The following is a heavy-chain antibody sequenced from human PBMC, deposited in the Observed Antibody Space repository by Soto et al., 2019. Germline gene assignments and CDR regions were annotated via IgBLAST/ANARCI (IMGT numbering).Heavy chain of an antibody. CDR3: AQAEVTVVTPYYFDY. CDR1: GFTFSSYG. CDR2: ISYDGSNK. Sequence: QVQLVESGGGVVQPGRSLRLSCAASGFTFSSYGMHWVRQAPGKGLEWVAVISYDGSNKYYADSVKGRFTISRDNSKNTLYLQMNSLRAEDTAVYYCAQAEVTVVTPYYFDYWGQGPLVTVSS. D-gene: IGHD2-21*02. J-gene: IGHJ4*02. V-gene: IGHV3-30*18.